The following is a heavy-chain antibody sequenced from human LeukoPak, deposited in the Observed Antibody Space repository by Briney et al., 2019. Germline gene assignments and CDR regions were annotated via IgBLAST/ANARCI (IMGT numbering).Heavy chain of an antibody. CDR1: GFSFSVNW. CDR2: IKRDGSEK. J-gene: IGHJ4*02. V-gene: IGHV3-7*01. CDR3: AKDGY. Sequence: GGSLRLSCAASGFSFSVNWMSWVRQAPGKGPEWVASIKRDGSEKYYVDSVSGRFTISRDNAKNSLYLQMNSLRVEGTAIYYCAKDGYWGQGTLVTVSS.